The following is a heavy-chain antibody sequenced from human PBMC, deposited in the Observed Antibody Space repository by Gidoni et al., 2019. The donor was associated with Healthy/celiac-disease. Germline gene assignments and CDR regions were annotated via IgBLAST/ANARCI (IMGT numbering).Heavy chain of an antibody. CDR2: ISGSGGST. V-gene: IGHV3-23*01. Sequence: EVQLLESGRGLVQPGGALILSCAASGFTFRSYAISWVRQAPGKVLEWVSAISGSGGSTYYADSVKGRLTICRENSKNTLYLQMNSLRAEDTAVYYCAKDRGDSSGWYVDRGLYWYYYYGMDVWGQGTTVTVSS. J-gene: IGHJ6*02. D-gene: IGHD6-19*01. CDR3: AKDRGDSSGWYVDRGLYWYYYYGMDV. CDR1: GFTFRSYA.